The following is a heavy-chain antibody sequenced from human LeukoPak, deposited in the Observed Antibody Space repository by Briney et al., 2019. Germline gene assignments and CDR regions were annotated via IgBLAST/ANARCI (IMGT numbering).Heavy chain of an antibody. J-gene: IGHJ4*02. CDR3: ARDLGWFGESDY. CDR2: IYRSGST. V-gene: IGHV4-38-2*02. D-gene: IGHD3-10*01. Sequence: PSETLSLTCTVSGYSISSGYYWVWIRQPPGKGLEWIGSIYRSGSTNYNPSLKSRVTMSVDTSKNQFSLKLSSVTAADTAVYYCARDLGWFGESDYWGQGTLVTVSS. CDR1: GYSISSGYY.